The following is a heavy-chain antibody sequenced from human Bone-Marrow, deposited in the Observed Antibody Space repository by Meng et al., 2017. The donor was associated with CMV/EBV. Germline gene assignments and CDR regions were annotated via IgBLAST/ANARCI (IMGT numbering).Heavy chain of an antibody. CDR1: GFTFSDYY. CDR3: AGGGAHDYYYYYGMDV. J-gene: IGHJ6*02. Sequence: GGSLRLSCAASGFTFSDYYMSWIRQAPGKGLEWVSYISSSGSTIYYADSVKGRFTISRDNAKNSLYLQMNSLRAEDTAVYYCAGGGAHDYYYYYGMDVWGQGTTVTVSS. CDR2: ISSSGSTI. V-gene: IGHV3-11*01.